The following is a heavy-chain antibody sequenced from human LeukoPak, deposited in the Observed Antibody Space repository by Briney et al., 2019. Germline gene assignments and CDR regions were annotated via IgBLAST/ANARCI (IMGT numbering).Heavy chain of an antibody. CDR3: VGGGDWLPEY. V-gene: IGHV4-59*02. CDR1: GASVSGKF. Sequence: SETLSLTRTVSGASVSGKFWSWIRHSPGNGLEWIGLIYYSGTTKFNPSLEGRVAMSVDTSNNQFSLSLNSVTTADTAVYFCVGGGDWLPEYWGHGTQVIVSS. CDR2: IYYSGTT. J-gene: IGHJ4*01. D-gene: IGHD3/OR15-3a*01.